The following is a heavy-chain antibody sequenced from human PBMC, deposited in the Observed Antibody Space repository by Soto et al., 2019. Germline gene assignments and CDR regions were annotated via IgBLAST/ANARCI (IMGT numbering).Heavy chain of an antibody. V-gene: IGHV3-23*01. D-gene: IGHD2-2*01. Sequence: MRRISKNTGKGLEWVSAISGSGGSTYYADSVKGRFTISRDNSKNTLYLQMNSLRAEDTAVYYCAKDRLPIVPAAAFDYWGKRTLV. CDR3: AKDRLPIVPAAAFDY. CDR2: ISGSGGST. J-gene: IGHJ4*02.